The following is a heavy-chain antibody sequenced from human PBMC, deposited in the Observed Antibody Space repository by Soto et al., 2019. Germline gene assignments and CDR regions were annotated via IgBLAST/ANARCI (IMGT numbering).Heavy chain of an antibody. D-gene: IGHD3-3*01. CDR2: IYYSGST. J-gene: IGHJ4*02. CDR3: ARDPGTIFGVAVYFDY. V-gene: IGHV4-59*01. Sequence: SETLSLTCTVSGGSISSYYWSWLRPPPGKGLEWIGYIYYSGSTNYNPSLKSRVTISVDTSKNQFSLKLSSVTAADTAVYYCARDPGTIFGVAVYFDYWGQGTLVTVSS. CDR1: GGSISSYY.